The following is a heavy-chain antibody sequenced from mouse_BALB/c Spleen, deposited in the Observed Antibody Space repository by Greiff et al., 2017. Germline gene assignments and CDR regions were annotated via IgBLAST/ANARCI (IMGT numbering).Heavy chain of an antibody. D-gene: IGHD1-1*01. Sequence: EVKLVESGGGLVQPGGSRKLSCAASGFTFSSFGMHWVRQAPEKGLEWVAYISSGSSTIYYADTVTGRFTISRDNPKNTLFLQMTSLRSEDTAMYYCARRGITTVVAYYAMDYWGQGTSVTVSS. CDR3: ARRGITTVVAYYAMDY. CDR2: ISSGSSTI. J-gene: IGHJ4*01. CDR1: GFTFSSFG. V-gene: IGHV5-17*02.